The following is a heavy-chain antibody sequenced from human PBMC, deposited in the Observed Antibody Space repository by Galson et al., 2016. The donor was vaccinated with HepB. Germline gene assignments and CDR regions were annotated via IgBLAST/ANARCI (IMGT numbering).Heavy chain of an antibody. CDR2: ISSSSSTI. CDR3: ARGGPHCSSSTSAPDY. CDR1: GFSFRGYS. Sequence: SLRLSCAASGFSFRGYSIHWVRQAPGKGLEWLSYISSSSSTIHYADSVKGRFTISRDDAKNTLYLQMNSLRDEDTAVYYCARGGPHCSSSTSAPDYWGQGTLVTVSS. V-gene: IGHV3-48*02. J-gene: IGHJ4*02. D-gene: IGHD2-2*01.